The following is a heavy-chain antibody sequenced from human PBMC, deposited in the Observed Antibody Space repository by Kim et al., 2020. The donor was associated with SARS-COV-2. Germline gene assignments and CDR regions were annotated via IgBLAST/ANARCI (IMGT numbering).Heavy chain of an antibody. V-gene: IGHV1-18*01. Sequence: ASVKLPLPSSCPPFNSLRLTCSRQPPGQGLESMGWISAHDGYTNYAQNLQGRVTMTTDSSTSTAYMELTSLRPDDTAVYYCARPGGNRSHCGIDVWGQGTTV. J-gene: IGHJ6*02. D-gene: IGHD1-26*01. CDR3: ARPGGNRSHCGIDV. CDR2: ISAHDGYT. CDR1: CPPFNSLR.